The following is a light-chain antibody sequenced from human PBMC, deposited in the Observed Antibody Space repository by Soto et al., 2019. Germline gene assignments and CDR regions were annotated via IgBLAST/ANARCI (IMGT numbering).Light chain of an antibody. CDR3: QQYGSSPWT. J-gene: IGKJ1*01. CDR1: QSVSSY. V-gene: IGKV3D-20*01. Sequence: IVLTQSPATLSLSRGERATLSCRASQSVSSYLAWYQQKPGPAPRPLIYDASNRATGIPARFSGSGSGTDFALTISRLEPEDFALYYCQQYGSSPWTFGQGTKVDI. CDR2: DAS.